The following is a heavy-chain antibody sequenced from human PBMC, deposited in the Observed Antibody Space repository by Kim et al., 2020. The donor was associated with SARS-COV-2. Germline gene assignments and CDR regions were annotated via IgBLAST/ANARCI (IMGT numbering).Heavy chain of an antibody. V-gene: IGHV3-23*01. CDR2: ISGSGGST. CDR1: GFTFSSYA. Sequence: GGSLRLSCAASGFTFSSYAMSWVRQAPGKGLEWVSAISGSGGSTYYADSVKGRFTISRDNSKNTLYLQMNSLRAEDTAVYYCAKDAERVLYSGSYTDYFQHWGQGTLVTVSS. J-gene: IGHJ1*01. CDR3: AKDAERVLYSGSYTDYFQH. D-gene: IGHD1-26*01.